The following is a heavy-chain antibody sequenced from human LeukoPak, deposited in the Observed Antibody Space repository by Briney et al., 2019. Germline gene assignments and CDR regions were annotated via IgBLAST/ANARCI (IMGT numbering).Heavy chain of an antibody. CDR1: AFTFDDYA. V-gene: IGHV3-9*01. D-gene: IGHD4-17*01. CDR2: ISWNSGSI. CDR3: AKDTYGDYSDNPWFDH. J-gene: IGHJ5*02. Sequence: GRSLTLSCAPSAFTFDDYAMHWVRHAPGEGLEWVSGISWNSGSIGYADSVKGRFTMSRDNAKNSLYLQMNSLRAEDTALYYCAKDTYGDYSDNPWFDHWGQGTLVTVSS.